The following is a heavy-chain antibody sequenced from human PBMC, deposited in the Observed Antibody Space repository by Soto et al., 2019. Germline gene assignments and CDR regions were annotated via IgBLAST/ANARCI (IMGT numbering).Heavy chain of an antibody. CDR1: GGTFSSYT. D-gene: IGHD6-6*01. V-gene: IGHV1-69*02. J-gene: IGHJ4*02. Sequence: SVKVSCKASGGTFSSYTISWVRQAPGQGLEWMGRIIPILGIANYAQKFQGRVTITADKSTSTAYMELSSLRSEDTAVYYCALDFSTQLAARLGVAYWGQGTLVTVSS. CDR2: IIPILGIA. CDR3: ALDFSTQLAARLGVAY.